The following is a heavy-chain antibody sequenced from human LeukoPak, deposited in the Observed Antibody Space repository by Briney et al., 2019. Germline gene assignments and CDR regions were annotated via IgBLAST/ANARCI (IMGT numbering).Heavy chain of an antibody. D-gene: IGHD3-3*01. CDR1: GGSISSSSYY. CDR2: IYYSGST. J-gene: IGHJ4*02. Sequence: SETLSLTCTVSGGSISSSSYYWGWIRQPPGKELEWIGSIYYSGSTYYNPSLKSRVTISVDTSKNQFSLKLSSVTAADTAVYYCARSPHYDFWSAPFDYWGQATLVTVSS. V-gene: IGHV4-39*01. CDR3: ARSPHYDFWSAPFDY.